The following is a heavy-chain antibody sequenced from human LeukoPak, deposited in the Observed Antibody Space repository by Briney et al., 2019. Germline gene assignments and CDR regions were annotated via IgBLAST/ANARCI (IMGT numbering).Heavy chain of an antibody. V-gene: IGHV3-30-3*01. Sequence: GGSLRLSCAASGFTFSSYAMHWVRQAPGKGLEWVAVISYDGSNKYYADSVKGRFTISRDNSKNTLYLQMNSLRAEDTAVYYCAKDLSSSWYGDWFDPWGQGTLVTVSS. CDR2: ISYDGSNK. D-gene: IGHD6-13*01. J-gene: IGHJ5*02. CDR1: GFTFSSYA. CDR3: AKDLSSSWYGDWFDP.